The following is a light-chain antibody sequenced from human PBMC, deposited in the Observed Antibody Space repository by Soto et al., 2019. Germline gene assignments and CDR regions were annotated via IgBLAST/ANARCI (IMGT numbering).Light chain of an antibody. Sequence: EIVLTQSPGTLSLSPGDGATLSCRASQSVSSSYLAWYQQKPGQAPRPLIYDGWKRAAGVPDRISGAGSDTDYTLTISSLEPDDFAVYYCQKRSRWPMNFGQGTRLEIK. CDR2: DGW. CDR3: QKRSRWPMN. V-gene: IGKV3D-20*02. CDR1: QSVSSSY. J-gene: IGKJ5*01.